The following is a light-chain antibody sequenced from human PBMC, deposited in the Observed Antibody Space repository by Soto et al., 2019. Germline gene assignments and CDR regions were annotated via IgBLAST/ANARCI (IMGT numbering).Light chain of an antibody. Sequence: DFVMTQSPDSLAVSLGERATINCKSSQSVLSSSNNKNYLAWFQQKPGQPPKLLIYWASTRQYGVPDRFSGSGSGTDFTLTISSLQTEDVAISYCQQHFGAPLTFGGGTKVEIK. CDR3: QQHFGAPLT. V-gene: IGKV4-1*01. CDR2: WAS. J-gene: IGKJ4*01. CDR1: QSVLSSSNNKNY.